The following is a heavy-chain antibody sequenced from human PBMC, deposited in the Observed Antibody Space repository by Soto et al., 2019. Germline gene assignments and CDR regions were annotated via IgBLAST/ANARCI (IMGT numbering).Heavy chain of an antibody. V-gene: IGHV4-59*01. CDR2: IYYSGST. J-gene: IGHJ5*02. CDR1: GGSISSYY. D-gene: IGHD3-3*01. Sequence: PEETLSLTCTVSGGSISSYYWSWIRQPPGKGLEWIGYIYYSGSTNYNPSLKSRVTISVDTSKNQFSLKLSSVTAADTAVYYCARADYDFWSGYYIRWFDPWGQGTVVTVSS. CDR3: ARADYDFWSGYYIRWFDP.